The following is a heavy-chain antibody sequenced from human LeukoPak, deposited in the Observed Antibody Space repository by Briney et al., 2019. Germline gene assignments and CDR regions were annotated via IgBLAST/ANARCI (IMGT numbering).Heavy chain of an antibody. D-gene: IGHD2-2*01. CDR3: ARGGGYCSSTSCPGSH. CDR1: GFTFSSYA. Sequence: GGPLRLSCAASGFTFSSYAMHWVRQALGKGLEWVAVISYDGSNKYYADSVKGRFTISRDNSKNTLYLQMNSLRAEDTAVYYCARGGGYCSSTSCPGSHWGQGTLVTVSS. V-gene: IGHV3-30-3*01. CDR2: ISYDGSNK. J-gene: IGHJ4*02.